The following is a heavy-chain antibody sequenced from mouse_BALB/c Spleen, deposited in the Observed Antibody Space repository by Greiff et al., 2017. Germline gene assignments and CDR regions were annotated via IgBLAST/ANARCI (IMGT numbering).Heavy chain of an antibody. CDR3: ARRRIGYGYLAY. CDR2: ILPGSGST. CDR1: GYTFSSYW. Sequence: QVQLQQSGAELMKPGASVKISCKATGYTFSSYWIEWVKQRPGHGLEWIGEILPGSGSTNYNEKFKGKATFTADTSSNTAYMQLSSLTSEDSAVYYCARRRIGYGYLAYWGQGTLVTVSA. D-gene: IGHD2-2*01. J-gene: IGHJ3*01. V-gene: IGHV1-9*01.